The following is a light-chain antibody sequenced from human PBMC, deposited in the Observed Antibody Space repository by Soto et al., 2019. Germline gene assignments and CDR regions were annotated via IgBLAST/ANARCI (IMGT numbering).Light chain of an antibody. CDR1: ESISSN. CDR3: QQYGNSPRT. J-gene: IGKJ1*01. V-gene: IGKV3-20*01. Sequence: EIVMTQAPATLSVSPGERATLSCRARESISSNLAWYQQKPGQAPRLLIYGASNRATGIPDRFSGSGSGTDFTLVISRVGPEDSAVYYCQQYGNSPRTFGQGTKVDIK. CDR2: GAS.